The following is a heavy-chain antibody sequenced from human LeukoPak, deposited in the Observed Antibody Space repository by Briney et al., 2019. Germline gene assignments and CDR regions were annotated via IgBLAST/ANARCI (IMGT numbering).Heavy chain of an antibody. CDR1: GFTFSDYA. Sequence: GGSLRLSCAASGFTFSDYAMHWVRQAPGKGLEWVAVTSYDESNKYYADSVKGRFTISRDNSKKTLYLQMNSLRGEDTAVYYCARVVVSSSSDYFDYWGQGTLVIVSS. CDR2: TSYDESNK. D-gene: IGHD6-6*01. V-gene: IGHV3-30*04. CDR3: ARVVVSSSSDYFDY. J-gene: IGHJ4*02.